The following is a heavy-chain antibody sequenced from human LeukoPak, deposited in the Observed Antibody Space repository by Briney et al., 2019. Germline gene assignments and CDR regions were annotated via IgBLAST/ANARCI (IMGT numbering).Heavy chain of an antibody. Sequence: SVKVSCKASGGTFSIYAISWVRQAPGQGLEWMGGIIPIFGTANYAQKFQGRVTITADESTSTAYMELSSLRSEDTAVYYCARDPIGHCSGGSCYSGYYYYYGMDVWGQGTTVTVSS. CDR2: IIPIFGTA. CDR3: ARDPIGHCSGGSCYSGYYYYYGMDV. CDR1: GGTFSIYA. V-gene: IGHV1-69*13. D-gene: IGHD2-15*01. J-gene: IGHJ6*02.